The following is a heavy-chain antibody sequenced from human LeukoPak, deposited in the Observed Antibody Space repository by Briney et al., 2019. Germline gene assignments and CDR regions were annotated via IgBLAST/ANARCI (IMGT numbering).Heavy chain of an antibody. D-gene: IGHD4-23*01. J-gene: IGHJ4*02. CDR1: GGSISSYY. Sequence: PSETLSLTCTVSGGSISSYYWSWIRQPPGKGLEWIGYIYYSGSTNYNPSLQSRVTISVDTSKNQFSLKLSSVTAADTAVYYCARLRVQNYGGNWGFDYWGQGTLVTVSS. CDR2: IYYSGST. CDR3: ARLRVQNYGGNWGFDY. V-gene: IGHV4-59*08.